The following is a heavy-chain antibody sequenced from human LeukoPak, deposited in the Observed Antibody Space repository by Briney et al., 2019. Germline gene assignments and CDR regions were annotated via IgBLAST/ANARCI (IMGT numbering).Heavy chain of an antibody. Sequence: PSETLSLTCTVSGGSISSYYWSWIRQPPGKGLEWIGYISYSGRTNYNPSLKSRVTISVDKSQNHFSLKLSSVTAADTAVYYCARVMIVGAATYWFDPWGQGTLVTVPS. CDR2: ISYSGRT. D-gene: IGHD1-26*01. CDR3: ARVMIVGAATYWFDP. V-gene: IGHV4-59*01. CDR1: GGSISSYY. J-gene: IGHJ5*02.